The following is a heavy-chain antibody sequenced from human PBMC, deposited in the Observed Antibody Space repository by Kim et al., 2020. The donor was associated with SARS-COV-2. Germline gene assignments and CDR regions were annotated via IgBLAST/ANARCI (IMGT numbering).Heavy chain of an antibody. V-gene: IGHV3-13*04. CDR2: IDTDGKT. D-gene: IGHD6-19*01. Sequence: GGSLRLSCAASGFTFSSYDIQWARQPTGQGLEWVSAIDTDGKTYYPDSVKGRFTISRENAKNSVYLQMNSLRAGDTAVYYCVRGAVTGTYGMDVWGLGTTVTVSS. CDR1: GFTFSSYD. CDR3: VRGAVTGTYGMDV. J-gene: IGHJ6*02.